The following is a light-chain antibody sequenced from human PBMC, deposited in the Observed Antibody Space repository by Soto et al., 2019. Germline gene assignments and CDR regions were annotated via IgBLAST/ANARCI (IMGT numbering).Light chain of an antibody. Sequence: DIQMTQSPSTLSASVGERVTITCRASQSISSWLAWYQQKPGKAPKLLIYDASSLESGVPSRFSGSGSGTEFTPTISSLQPDDFATYYCQQYNSYSPTFGQGTTV. J-gene: IGKJ1*01. CDR3: QQYNSYSPT. CDR1: QSISSW. CDR2: DAS. V-gene: IGKV1-5*01.